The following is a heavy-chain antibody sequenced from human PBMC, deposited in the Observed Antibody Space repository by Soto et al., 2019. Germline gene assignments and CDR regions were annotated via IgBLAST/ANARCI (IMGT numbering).Heavy chain of an antibody. V-gene: IGHV3-33*01. Sequence: PGGSVRLSCVASGFTFSRYGIHWVRQAPGKGLEWVAVIWKDGSNKYYSDSVKGRVIISRDNSKNTVYLQMNSLRAEDTALYYCARDSAYYDILTGYNWFDHWGQGTQVTASS. J-gene: IGHJ5*02. CDR2: IWKDGSNK. D-gene: IGHD3-9*01. CDR3: ARDSAYYDILTGYNWFDH. CDR1: GFTFSRYG.